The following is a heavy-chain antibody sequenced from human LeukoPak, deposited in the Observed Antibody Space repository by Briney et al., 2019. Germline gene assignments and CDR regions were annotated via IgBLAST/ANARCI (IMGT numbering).Heavy chain of an antibody. J-gene: IGHJ4*02. CDR1: GLIFSSYS. CDR3: ARGERHYYYGSGSPPDY. V-gene: IGHV3-48*01. CDR2: ISTSSRTI. D-gene: IGHD3-10*01. Sequence: PGGSLRLSCAASGLIFSSYSMNWVRQAPGKGLEWVSYISTSSRTIYYADSVKGRFTISRDNAKNSLYLQMNSLRAEDTAVYYCARGERHYYYGSGSPPDYWGQGTLVTVSS.